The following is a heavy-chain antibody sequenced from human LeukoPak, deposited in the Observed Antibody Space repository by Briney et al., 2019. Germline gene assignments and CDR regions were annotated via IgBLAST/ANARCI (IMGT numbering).Heavy chain of an antibody. Sequence: SETLSLTCAVYGGSFSGYYWSWIRQPPGKGLEWIGEINHSGSTNYNPSLKSRVTISVDTSKNQFPLKLSSVTAADTAVYYCARGPLFLYCSGGSCYSSWFDPWGQGTLVTVSS. J-gene: IGHJ5*02. CDR3: ARGPLFLYCSGGSCYSSWFDP. V-gene: IGHV4-34*01. CDR1: GGSFSGYY. D-gene: IGHD2-15*01. CDR2: INHSGST.